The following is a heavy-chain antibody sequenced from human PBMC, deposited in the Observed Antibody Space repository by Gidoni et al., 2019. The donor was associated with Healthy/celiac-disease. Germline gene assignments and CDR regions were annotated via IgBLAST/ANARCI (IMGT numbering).Heavy chain of an antibody. J-gene: IGHJ4*02. Sequence: QVQLVQSGAEEKKPGASVKVSCKASGYTFTSYAMHWVRQAPGQRLEWMGCINAGNGNTKYSQKFQGRVTITRDTSASTAYMELSSLRSEDTAVYYCARLGWYSSGWDCFDYWGQGTLVTVSS. V-gene: IGHV1-3*05. CDR1: GYTFTSYA. CDR2: INAGNGNT. D-gene: IGHD6-19*01. CDR3: ARLGWYSSGWDCFDY.